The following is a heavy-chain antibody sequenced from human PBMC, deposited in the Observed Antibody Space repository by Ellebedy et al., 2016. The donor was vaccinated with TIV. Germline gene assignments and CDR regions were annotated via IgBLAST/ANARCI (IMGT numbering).Heavy chain of an antibody. Sequence: GGSLRLSCAASGFTFSSYAMHWVRQAPGKGLEWVAVISYDGSNKYYADSVKGRFTISRDNSKNTLYLQMNSLRAEDTAVYYCARPTGILHYFDYWGQGTLVTVSS. V-gene: IGHV3-30-3*01. J-gene: IGHJ4*02. CDR2: ISYDGSNK. D-gene: IGHD3-10*01. CDR3: ARPTGILHYFDY. CDR1: GFTFSSYA.